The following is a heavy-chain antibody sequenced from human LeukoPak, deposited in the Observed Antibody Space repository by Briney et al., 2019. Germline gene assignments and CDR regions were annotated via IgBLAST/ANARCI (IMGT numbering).Heavy chain of an antibody. V-gene: IGHV1-18*01. Sequence: ASVKVSFKASGYTFSSYGIIWGRQAPGQGLQWMGWVSPFNGNTDYAPKLQGRVTMTTDTSTTTAYMELRSLTSDDTAVYYCARRGGSYSHSDFWGQGTLVTVSS. CDR1: GYTFSSYG. D-gene: IGHD1-26*01. J-gene: IGHJ4*02. CDR3: ARRGGSYSHSDF. CDR2: VSPFNGNT.